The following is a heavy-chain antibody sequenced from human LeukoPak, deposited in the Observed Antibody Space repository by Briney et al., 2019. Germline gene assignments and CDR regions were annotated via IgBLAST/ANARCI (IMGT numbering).Heavy chain of an antibody. Sequence: SETLSLTCAVYGGSFSGYYWSWIRQPPGKGLEWIGEINHSGSTNYNPSLKSRVTISVDTSKNQFSLKLSSVTAADTAVYYCARDHGSHYDSSGYYYEFPWLDYWGQGTLVTVSS. CDR1: GGSFSGYY. V-gene: IGHV4-34*01. CDR2: INHSGST. J-gene: IGHJ4*02. D-gene: IGHD3-22*01. CDR3: ARDHGSHYDSSGYYYEFPWLDY.